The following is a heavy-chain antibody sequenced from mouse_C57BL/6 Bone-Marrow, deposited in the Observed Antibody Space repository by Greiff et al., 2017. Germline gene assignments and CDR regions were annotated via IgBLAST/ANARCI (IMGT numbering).Heavy chain of an antibody. CDR1: GFTFSDYG. V-gene: IGHV5-17*01. CDR3: ARGYYGSSF. J-gene: IGHJ3*01. Sequence: EVKVVESGGGLVKPGGSLKLSCAASGFTFSDYGMHWVRQAPEKGLEWVAYISSGSSTIYYADTVKGRFTISRDNAKNTLFLQMTSLRSEDTAMYYCARGYYGSSFGGQGTLVTVSA. D-gene: IGHD1-1*01. CDR2: ISSGSSTI.